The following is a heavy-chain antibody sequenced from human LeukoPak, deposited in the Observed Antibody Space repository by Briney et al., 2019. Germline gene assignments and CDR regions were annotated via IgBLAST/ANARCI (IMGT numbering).Heavy chain of an antibody. D-gene: IGHD3-10*01. J-gene: IGHJ4*02. CDR3: ARQVTMVRGVITHFDY. V-gene: IGHV5-51*01. Sequence: GESLKISCKGSGYSFTSYWIGWVRQMPGKGLEWMGIIYPGDSDTGYSPSFQGQVTISADKSISTAYPQWSSLKASDTAMYYCARQVTMVRGVITHFDYWGQGTLVTVSS. CDR1: GYSFTSYW. CDR2: IYPGDSDT.